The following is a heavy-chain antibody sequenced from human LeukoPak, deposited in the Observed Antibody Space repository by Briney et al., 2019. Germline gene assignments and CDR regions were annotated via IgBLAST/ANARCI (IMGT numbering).Heavy chain of an antibody. D-gene: IGHD2-15*01. CDR3: ARAGYCSGGSWLPKGYVDY. J-gene: IGHJ4*02. CDR2: IYSWGSP. V-gene: IGHV4-59*01. Sequence: TLSVTFTVSGGTISSYYWSWIRQPPGKGLEGMGYIYSWGSPNYTPSHKSRGTISVDTSNYQFSLKLTSVTAADTAVYYCARAGYCSGGSWLPKGYVDYWGQGTLVTVSS. CDR1: GGTISSYY.